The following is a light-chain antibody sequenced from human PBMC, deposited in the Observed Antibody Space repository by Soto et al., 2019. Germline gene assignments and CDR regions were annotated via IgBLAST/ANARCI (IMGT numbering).Light chain of an antibody. CDR3: QQRNNWPIA. V-gene: IGKV1-9*01. Sequence: IQLTQSPSSLSASVGDRVTITCRASQGISSYLAWYQQKPGKAPKLLIYTASSLQSGVPSRFSGSGSGTDFTLTINSLEPEDFAVYYCQQRNNWPIAFGQGTRLEIK. CDR2: TAS. CDR1: QGISSY. J-gene: IGKJ5*01.